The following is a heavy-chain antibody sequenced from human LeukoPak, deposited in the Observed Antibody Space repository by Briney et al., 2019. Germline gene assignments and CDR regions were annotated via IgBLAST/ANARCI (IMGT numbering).Heavy chain of an antibody. CDR3: ARDYGYSYGFVQGPPGVDY. Sequence: ASVKVSCKASGYTFTGYYMHWVRQAPGQGLEWMGRINPNSGGTNYAQKFQGRVTMTRDTSISTAYMELSRLRSGDTAVYYCARDYGYSYGFVQGPPGVDYWGQGTLVTVSS. V-gene: IGHV1-2*06. CDR2: INPNSGGT. CDR1: GYTFTGYY. J-gene: IGHJ4*02. D-gene: IGHD5-18*01.